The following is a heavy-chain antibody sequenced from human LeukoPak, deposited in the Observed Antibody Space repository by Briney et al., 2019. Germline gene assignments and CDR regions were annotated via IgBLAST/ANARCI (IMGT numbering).Heavy chain of an antibody. Sequence: ASVKVSCKASGYTFTSYDINWVRQATGQGLEWMGWISAYNGNTNYAQKLQGRVTMTTDTSTSTAYMELRSLRSDDTAVYYCARAGNLGYCTGGVCYNLDYWGQGTLVTVSS. D-gene: IGHD2-8*02. J-gene: IGHJ4*02. CDR3: ARAGNLGYCTGGVCYNLDY. CDR1: GYTFTSYD. V-gene: IGHV1-18*01. CDR2: ISAYNGNT.